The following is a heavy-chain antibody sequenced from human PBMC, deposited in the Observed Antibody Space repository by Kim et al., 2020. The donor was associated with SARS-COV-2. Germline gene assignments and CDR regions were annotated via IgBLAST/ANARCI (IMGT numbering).Heavy chain of an antibody. CDR3: ARVGQKLDF. CDR2: IDPTDSST. J-gene: IGHJ4*02. Sequence: GESLKISCKVSGYNFPDYGISWVRQIPGKGLEWLGRIDPTDSSTNYSPSFQGHVVISADTSISTTYVQWDSLKVSDTAMYYCARVGQKLDFWGQGTPVTVSS. CDR1: GYNFPDYG. V-gene: IGHV5-10-1*01. D-gene: IGHD3-10*01.